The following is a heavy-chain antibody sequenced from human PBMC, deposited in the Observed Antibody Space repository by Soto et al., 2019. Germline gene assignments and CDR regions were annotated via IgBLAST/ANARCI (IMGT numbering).Heavy chain of an antibody. D-gene: IGHD3-16*01. V-gene: IGHV1-69*02. Sequence: QVQLVQSGAEVKKPGSSVKVSCKASGGTFSSYTISWVRQAPGQGLEWMGRIIPILGIANYAQKVQGRVTITADKSTSTAYMELSSLRSEDAAEYYCASGDGGTFDYWGQGTLVTVSS. J-gene: IGHJ4*02. CDR2: IIPILGIA. CDR1: GGTFSSYT. CDR3: ASGDGGTFDY.